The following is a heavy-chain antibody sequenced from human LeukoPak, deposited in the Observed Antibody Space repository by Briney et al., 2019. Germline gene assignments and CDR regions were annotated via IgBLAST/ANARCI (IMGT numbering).Heavy chain of an antibody. V-gene: IGHV4-59*01. CDR1: GGSIRSNY. CDR3: ARNKVIGLLDY. D-gene: IGHD2-21*01. J-gene: IGHJ4*02. CDR2: IYYSGST. Sequence: KPSETLSLTRTVSGGSIRSNYWSWIRQPPGKGLEWIGYIYYSGSTDYNPSLKSRVTISVDTSKNQLSLKLSSVTAADTAVYYCARNKVIGLLDYWGQGTLVTVSS.